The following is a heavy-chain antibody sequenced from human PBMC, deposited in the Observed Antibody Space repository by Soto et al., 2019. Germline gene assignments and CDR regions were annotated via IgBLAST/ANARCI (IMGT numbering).Heavy chain of an antibody. D-gene: IGHD1-1*01. CDR1: GFDFTTNC. V-gene: IGHV3-53*01. CDR3: VTDKRTISGIFPGY. Sequence: PXVSLRLSCVGSGFDFTTNCMRWVRQAPGKGLECVSIVCTGGATHYADSVKGRFTISRDSSKNTVHLQMNNVRAEDTAVYYCVTDKRTISGIFPGYWGQGTQVTVSS. CDR2: VCTGGAT. J-gene: IGHJ4*02.